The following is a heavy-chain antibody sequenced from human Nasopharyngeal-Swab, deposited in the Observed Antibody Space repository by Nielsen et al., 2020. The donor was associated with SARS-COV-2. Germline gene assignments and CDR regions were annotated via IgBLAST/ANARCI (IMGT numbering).Heavy chain of an antibody. CDR3: VKDLRGKYAFEI. Sequence: GESLKISCSASGFTFSIYAMHWVRQAPGKGLEYVSTINDYEDRLYYADSVKGRFTISRDNSKNTLYLQMSSLRDEDTAVYWCVKDLRGKYAFEIWGQGTMVTVSS. D-gene: IGHD3-16*01. J-gene: IGHJ3*02. CDR1: GFTFSIYA. V-gene: IGHV3-64D*08. CDR2: INDYEDRL.